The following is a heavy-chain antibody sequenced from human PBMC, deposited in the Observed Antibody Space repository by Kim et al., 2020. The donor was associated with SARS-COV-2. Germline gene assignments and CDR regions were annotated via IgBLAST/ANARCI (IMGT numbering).Heavy chain of an antibody. D-gene: IGHD3-9*01. CDR1: GDSVSSNSAA. CDR2: TYYRSKWYN. J-gene: IGHJ4*02. V-gene: IGHV6-1*01. CDR3: ARGHYDILTGYFFLFDY. Sequence: SQTLSLTCAISGDSVSSNSAAWNRIRQSPSRGLEWLGRTYYRSKWYNDYAVSVKSRITINPDTSKNQFSLQLNSVTPEDTAVYYCARGHYDILTGYFFLFDYWGQGTLVTVSS.